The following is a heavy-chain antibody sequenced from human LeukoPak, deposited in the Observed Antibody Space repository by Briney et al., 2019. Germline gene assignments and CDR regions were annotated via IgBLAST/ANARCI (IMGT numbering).Heavy chain of an antibody. CDR2: MNPNSGNT. Sequence: ASVKVSCKASGYTFTSYDINWVRQAPGQGLEWMGWMNPNSGNTSYAQKFQGRVTMTRNTSISTAYMELSSLRSEDTAVYYCARERYCSSTSCSGTLGMDVWGQGTTVTVS. CDR1: GYTFTSYD. J-gene: IGHJ6*02. CDR3: ARERYCSSTSCSGTLGMDV. D-gene: IGHD2-2*01. V-gene: IGHV1-8*01.